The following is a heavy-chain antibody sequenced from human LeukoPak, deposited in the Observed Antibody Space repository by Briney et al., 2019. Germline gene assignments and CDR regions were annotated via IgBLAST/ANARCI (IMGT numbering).Heavy chain of an antibody. CDR2: ISSSGSTI. CDR3: AKRGKGLLWFATPVDV. D-gene: IGHD3-10*01. CDR1: GFTFSSYE. Sequence: GGSLRLSCAASGFTFSSYEMNWVRQAPGKGLEWVSYISSSGSTIYYADSVKGRFTISRDNSKNPLYLQMNSLRAEDTALYFCAKRGKGLLWFATPVDVWGKGTAVTISS. V-gene: IGHV3-48*03. J-gene: IGHJ6*04.